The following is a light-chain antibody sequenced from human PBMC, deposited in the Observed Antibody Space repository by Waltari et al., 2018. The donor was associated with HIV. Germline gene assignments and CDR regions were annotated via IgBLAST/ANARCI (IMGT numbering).Light chain of an antibody. CDR2: HNI. V-gene: IGLV1-40*01. J-gene: IGLJ3*02. CDR1: SSSIGAGFA. CDR3: QSYDSSLSHWV. Sequence: QSVLTQPPSVSGAPGHNVTISCTGSSSSIGAGFAVHWYQQFPGTAPKLLIYHNINRPSGVPDRFSASKSATSASLAITGLQAEDEADYFCQSYDSSLSHWVFGGGTKLTVL.